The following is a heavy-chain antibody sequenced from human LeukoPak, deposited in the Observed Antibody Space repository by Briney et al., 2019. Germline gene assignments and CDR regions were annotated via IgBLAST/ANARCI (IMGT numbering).Heavy chain of an antibody. Sequence: ASVKVSCKASGYTFTSYYMHWVRQSPGQGLEWMGIINPSGGSTSYAQKFQGRVTMTRDTSISTAYMELSRLRSDDTAVYYCARDRGQWLQLLDYWGQGTLVTVSS. CDR3: ARDRGQWLQLLDY. J-gene: IGHJ4*02. V-gene: IGHV1-46*01. CDR1: GYTFTSYY. D-gene: IGHD5-24*01. CDR2: INPSGGST.